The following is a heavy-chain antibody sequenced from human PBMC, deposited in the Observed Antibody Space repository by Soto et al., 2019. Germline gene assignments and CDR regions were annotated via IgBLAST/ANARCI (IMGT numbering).Heavy chain of an antibody. Sequence: ASVKVSCKASGYTFTSYGISWVRQAPGQGLEWMGWISAYNGNTNYAQKLQGRVTMTTDTSTSTAYMELTRLRSDDTAVYYCARDAAMGDYYHYGMDVWGQGTPVTVSS. D-gene: IGHD5-18*01. CDR2: ISAYNGNT. V-gene: IGHV1-18*04. CDR1: GYTFTSYG. J-gene: IGHJ6*02. CDR3: ARDAAMGDYYHYGMDV.